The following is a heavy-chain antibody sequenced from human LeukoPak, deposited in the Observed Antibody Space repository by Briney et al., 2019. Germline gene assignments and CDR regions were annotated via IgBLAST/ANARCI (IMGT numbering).Heavy chain of an antibody. J-gene: IGHJ4*02. D-gene: IGHD3-9*01. V-gene: IGHV4-59*01. CDR2: FYYSGDT. CDR3: ARWNYDISTGHRYFDY. Sequence: SETLSLTCNVSGDSIRGFYWGWIRQRPGKGLEWIGYFYYSGDTNYNPALESRVIISVDTSKNQFSLKLSSLTAADTAVYYCARWNYDISTGHRYFDYWGQGTLVIVSS. CDR1: GDSIRGFY.